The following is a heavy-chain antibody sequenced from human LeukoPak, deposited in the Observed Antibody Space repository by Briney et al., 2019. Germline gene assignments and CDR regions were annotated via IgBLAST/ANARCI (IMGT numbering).Heavy chain of an antibody. J-gene: IGHJ4*02. D-gene: IGHD3-9*01. CDR1: GFTFSNYG. V-gene: IGHV3-23*01. CDR3: AKSPSDILTGYSVDVFGY. Sequence: GGSLRLSCAASGFTFSNYGMSWVRQAPGKGLEWVSGISNSGYNTYYADSVKGRFTISRDNSENTLYLQMSSLGAGDTAVYYCAKSPSDILTGYSVDVFGYWGQGTLVTVSS. CDR2: ISNSGYNT.